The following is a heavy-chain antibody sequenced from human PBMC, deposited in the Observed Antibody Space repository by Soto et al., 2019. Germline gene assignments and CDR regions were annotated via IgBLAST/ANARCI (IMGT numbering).Heavy chain of an antibody. J-gene: IGHJ6*02. Sequence: LSLTCTVSGGSITSGGYSWSWIRQSPGQGLEWIGYIYQSGSAFYNPSLKTRATILVDRSKNQFSLNLTSVTAADAAVYYCARAFYGVDLWGQGTTVTVSS. CDR3: ARAFYGVDL. CDR1: GGSITSGGYS. CDR2: IYQSGSA. V-gene: IGHV4-30-2*06.